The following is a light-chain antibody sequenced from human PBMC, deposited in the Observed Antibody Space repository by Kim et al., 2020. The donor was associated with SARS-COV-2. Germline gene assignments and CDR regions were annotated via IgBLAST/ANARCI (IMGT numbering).Light chain of an antibody. CDR2: KDS. J-gene: IGLJ2*01. V-gene: IGLV3-25*03. Sequence: SYELTQPPSVSVSPGQTARITCSGDALPKQYAYWYQQKPGQAPVLVIYKDSERPSGIPERFSGSSSGTTVTLTISGVQAEDEDDYDCQSADSSGTYPVFG. CDR3: QSADSSGTYPV. CDR1: ALPKQY.